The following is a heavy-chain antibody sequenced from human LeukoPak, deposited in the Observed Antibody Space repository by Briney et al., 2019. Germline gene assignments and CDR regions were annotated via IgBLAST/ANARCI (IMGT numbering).Heavy chain of an antibody. CDR2: ISGSGGST. CDR3: AKRDGYNSGPFDY. Sequence: PGGSLRFSCAASGFTFSGYAMSWVRQAPGKGLEWVSAISGSGGSTYYTDSVKGRFTISRDNSKNTLYLQMNSLRTEDTAVYYSAKRDGYNSGPFDYWGQGTLVTVSS. D-gene: IGHD5-24*01. J-gene: IGHJ4*02. V-gene: IGHV3-23*01. CDR1: GFTFSGYA.